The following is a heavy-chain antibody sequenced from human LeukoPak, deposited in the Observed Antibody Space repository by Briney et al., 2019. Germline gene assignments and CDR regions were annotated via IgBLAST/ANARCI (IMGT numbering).Heavy chain of an antibody. J-gene: IGHJ3*02. CDR1: GFTFSSYD. D-gene: IGHD2-2*01. CDR2: IGTAGDS. Sequence: GGSLSLSCAASGFTFSSYDMHWVRQATGKGLEWVSAIGTAGDSYYPGSVKRRFTISRENTKNSLYLQMNSLRAGDTAVYYCASDSVTNDAFDIWGQGTMITVSS. V-gene: IGHV3-13*01. CDR3: ASDSVTNDAFDI.